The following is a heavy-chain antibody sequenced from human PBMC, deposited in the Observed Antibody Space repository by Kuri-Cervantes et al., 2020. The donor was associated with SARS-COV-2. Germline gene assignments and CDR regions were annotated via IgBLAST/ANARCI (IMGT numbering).Heavy chain of an antibody. CDR3: ARPHGYCSGVSCPDAFDI. V-gene: IGHV3-30-3*01. Sequence: GGSLRLACAASGFTFSSYAMNWVRQAPGKGLEWVAVTSYDGNNTYYADTVKGRFTISRDNSKNTMYLQMTSMRAEDTAVYYCARPHGYCSGVSCPDAFDIWGQGTLVTVSS. D-gene: IGHD2-15*01. CDR1: GFTFSSYA. CDR2: TSYDGNNT. J-gene: IGHJ3*02.